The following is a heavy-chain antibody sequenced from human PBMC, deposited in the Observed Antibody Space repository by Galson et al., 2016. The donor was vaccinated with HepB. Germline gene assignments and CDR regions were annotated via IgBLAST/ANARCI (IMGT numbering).Heavy chain of an antibody. Sequence: QSGAEVKKPGESLKISCKGSGFSFTSYWIGWVRQMPGKGLEWMGIIYPGDFNTRYRPSFQGQVAISVDKSTNTAYLQWSSLKASDTAMYYCAKTRSCGGVDWYDSFDIWGQGTMVTVSS. V-gene: IGHV5-51*01. CDR3: AKTRSCGGVDWYDSFDI. CDR1: GFSFTSYW. CDR2: IYPGDFNT. D-gene: IGHD2-21*02. J-gene: IGHJ3*02.